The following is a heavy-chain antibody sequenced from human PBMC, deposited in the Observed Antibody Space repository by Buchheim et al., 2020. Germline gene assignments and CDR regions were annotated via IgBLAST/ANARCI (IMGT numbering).Heavy chain of an antibody. V-gene: IGHV3-30*18. CDR3: AKFSRELLQLPDY. Sequence: QVQLVESGGGVVQPGRSLRLSCAASGFTFSSYGMHWVRQAPGKGLEWVAVISYDGSNKYYADSVKGRFTISRDNSKNTLYLQMNSLGAEDTAVYYCAKFSRELLQLPDYWGQGTL. J-gene: IGHJ4*02. D-gene: IGHD1-26*01. CDR1: GFTFSSYG. CDR2: ISYDGSNK.